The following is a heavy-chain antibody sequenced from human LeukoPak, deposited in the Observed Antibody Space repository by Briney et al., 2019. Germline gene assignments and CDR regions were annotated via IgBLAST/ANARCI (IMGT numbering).Heavy chain of an antibody. D-gene: IGHD3-22*01. CDR1: GGSFSGYY. CDR2: INHSGST. Sequence: SETLSLTCAVYGGSFSGYYWSWIRQPPGKGLEWIGEINHSGSTNYNPSLKSRVTISVDTSTSQISLKLSSVTAADTAVYYCAKQAYYYDSGGYYSNYYYYMDVWGRGTTVTVSS. V-gene: IGHV4-34*01. CDR3: AKQAYYYDSGGYYSNYYYYMDV. J-gene: IGHJ6*03.